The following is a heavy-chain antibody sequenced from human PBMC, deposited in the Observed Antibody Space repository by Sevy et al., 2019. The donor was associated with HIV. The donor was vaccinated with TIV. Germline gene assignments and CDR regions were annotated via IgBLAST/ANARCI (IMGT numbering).Heavy chain of an antibody. Sequence: GGSLRLSCAASGFNLDDYAMHWVRQAPGKGLEWVSGINWISGSIAYADSVKGRFSISRDNAKNSLYLQLNSLRAEDTAVYYCAKEYGGWYTSTWYFFDYWGQGTLVTVSS. J-gene: IGHJ4*02. V-gene: IGHV3-9*01. D-gene: IGHD6-13*01. CDR3: AKEYGGWYTSTWYFFDY. CDR1: GFNLDDYA. CDR2: INWISGSI.